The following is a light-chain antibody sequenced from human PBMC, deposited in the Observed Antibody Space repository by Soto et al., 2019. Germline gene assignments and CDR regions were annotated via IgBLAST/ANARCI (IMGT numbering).Light chain of an antibody. CDR3: AAWDDSLSGVV. CDR1: SYNIGSKY. V-gene: IGLV1-47*01. CDR2: RDN. Sequence: QSVLTQPPSTSGTPGQRVTISCSGSSYNIGSKYVYWYQQLPGTAPKLLMYRDNQRSSGVPDRFSGSKSGTSASLAISGLRSDDEADYYCAAWDDSLSGVVFGGGTKLTVL. J-gene: IGLJ2*01.